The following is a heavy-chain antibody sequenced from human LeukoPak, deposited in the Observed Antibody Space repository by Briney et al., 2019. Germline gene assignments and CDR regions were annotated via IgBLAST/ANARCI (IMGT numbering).Heavy chain of an antibody. Sequence: PSETLSLTCAVSGGSISSGGYSWSWIGQPPGKGLEWIGYIYHSGSTYYNPSLKSRVTISVDRSKNQFSLKLSSVTAADTAVYYCARNQLRDAFDIWGQGTMVTVSS. CDR1: GGSISSGGYS. CDR3: ARNQLRDAFDI. J-gene: IGHJ3*02. V-gene: IGHV4-30-2*01. CDR2: IYHSGST. D-gene: IGHD1-1*01.